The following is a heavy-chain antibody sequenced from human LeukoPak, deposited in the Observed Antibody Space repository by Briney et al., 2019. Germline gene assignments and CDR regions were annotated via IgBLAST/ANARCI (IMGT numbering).Heavy chain of an antibody. Sequence: PSETLSLTCTVSGGSISSSSYYWGWIRQPPGKGLEWIGSIYYSGSTYYNPSLKSRVTISVDTSKNQFSLKLSSVTAADTAVYYCARAHYGSGSSDFDYWGQGTLVTVSS. CDR3: ARAHYGSGSSDFDY. V-gene: IGHV4-39*07. J-gene: IGHJ4*02. CDR1: GGSISSSSYY. CDR2: IYYSGST. D-gene: IGHD3-10*01.